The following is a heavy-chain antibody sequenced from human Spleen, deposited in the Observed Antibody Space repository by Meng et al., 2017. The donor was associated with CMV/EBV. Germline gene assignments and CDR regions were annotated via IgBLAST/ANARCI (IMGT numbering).Heavy chain of an antibody. Sequence: SGGTFSSYAISWVRQAPGQGLEWMGGIIPMFGTANYAQKFQGRVTITTDESTSTAYMELSSLRSEDTAVYYCARDHTSMVVTPGWFDPWGQGTLVTVSS. CDR2: IIPMFGTA. D-gene: IGHD4-23*01. CDR1: GGTFSSYA. V-gene: IGHV1-69*05. J-gene: IGHJ5*02. CDR3: ARDHTSMVVTPGWFDP.